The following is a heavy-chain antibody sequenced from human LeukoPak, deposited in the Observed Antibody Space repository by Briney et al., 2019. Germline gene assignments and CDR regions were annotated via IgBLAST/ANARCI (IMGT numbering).Heavy chain of an antibody. Sequence: GESLKISCKGSAYSFTSYWIDWARQMPGKGLEWMGLIYPGDSNTRYSPSSQGQVTISADKSISTAYLQWSSLKASDTAMYYCARQAAAGTLDYWGQGTLVSVSS. J-gene: IGHJ4*02. D-gene: IGHD6-13*01. CDR1: AYSFTSYW. CDR3: ARQAAAGTLDY. V-gene: IGHV5-51*01. CDR2: IYPGDSNT.